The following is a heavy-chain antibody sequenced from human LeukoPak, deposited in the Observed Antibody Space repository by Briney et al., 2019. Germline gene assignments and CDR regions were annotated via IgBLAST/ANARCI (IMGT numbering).Heavy chain of an antibody. CDR2: IKQDGSEK. Sequence: PGGSLRLSCAASGFTFSSYAMHWVRQAPGKGLEWVANIKQDGSEKYYVDSVKGRFTISRDNAKNSLYLQMNSLRAEDTAVYYCARGPKYSSSPEGGWFDPWGQGTLVTVSS. D-gene: IGHD6-13*01. J-gene: IGHJ5*02. CDR3: ARGPKYSSSPEGGWFDP. CDR1: GFTFSSYA. V-gene: IGHV3-7*01.